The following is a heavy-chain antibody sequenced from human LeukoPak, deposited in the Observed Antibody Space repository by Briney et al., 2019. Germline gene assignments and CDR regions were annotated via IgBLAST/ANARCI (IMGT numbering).Heavy chain of an antibody. CDR1: GYTFNGYY. CDR2: INPNSGGT. J-gene: IGHJ5*02. CDR3: ARAAAGINWFDP. Sequence: ASVKVSCKASGYTFNGYYMHWVRQAPGQGLEWMGRINPNSGGTNYAQKFQGRVTMTRDTSISTAYMELSRLRSDDTAVYYCARAAAGINWFDPWGQGTLVTVSS. V-gene: IGHV1-2*06. D-gene: IGHD6-13*01.